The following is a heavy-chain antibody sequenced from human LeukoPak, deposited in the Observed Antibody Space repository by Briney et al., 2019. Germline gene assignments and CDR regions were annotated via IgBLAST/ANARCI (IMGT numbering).Heavy chain of an antibody. J-gene: IGHJ3*02. Sequence: SETLSLTCTVSGYSISSGYYWGWIRQPPGKGLEWIGSIYHSGSTYYNPSLKSRVTISVDTSKNQFSLKLSSVTAADTAVYYCARDWGSSWDYAFDIWGQGTMVTVSS. CDR1: GYSISSGYY. CDR2: IYHSGST. CDR3: ARDWGSSWDYAFDI. D-gene: IGHD6-13*01. V-gene: IGHV4-38-2*02.